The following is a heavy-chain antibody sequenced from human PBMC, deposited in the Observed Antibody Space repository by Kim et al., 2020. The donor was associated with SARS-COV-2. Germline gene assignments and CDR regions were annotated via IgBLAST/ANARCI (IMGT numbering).Heavy chain of an antibody. CDR1: VGSFSGYH. CDR2: TDHTGAI. J-gene: IGHJ6*02. V-gene: IGHV4-34*01. CDR3: ARGWVGVVPSPILGLGPHYDYYAMDV. Sequence: SETLSLRCAVYVGSFSGYHWSWVRQPPGRGLEWIGETDHTGAITYNPALKARAAISVDRSKNQISLQLTSVTAADTAAYFCARGWVGVVPSPILGLGPHYDYYAMDVWGQGTTVTVSS. D-gene: IGHD1-26*01.